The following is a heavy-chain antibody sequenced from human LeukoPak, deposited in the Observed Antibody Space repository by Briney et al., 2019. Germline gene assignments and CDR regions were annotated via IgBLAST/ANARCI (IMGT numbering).Heavy chain of an antibody. Sequence: PSETLSLTCTVSGGSLSTYYWNWIRQPPGKGLEWSGYIYSSGITNYNPPLKSRVTISVNTSKNQFSLILSSVTAADTAVYYCARDISGSYPGPFDYWGQGTLVTVSS. V-gene: IGHV4-59*01. CDR2: IYSSGIT. J-gene: IGHJ4*02. CDR3: ARDISGSYPGPFDY. CDR1: GGSLSTYY. D-gene: IGHD1-26*01.